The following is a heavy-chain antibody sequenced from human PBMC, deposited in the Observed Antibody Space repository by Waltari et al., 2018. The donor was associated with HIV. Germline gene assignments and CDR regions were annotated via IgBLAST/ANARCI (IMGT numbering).Heavy chain of an antibody. J-gene: IGHJ6*02. CDR1: GGPIRRRNYY. CDR3: TSGGVGSTEDFYYGMDV. D-gene: IGHD3-16*01. Sequence: HLHLQQSGPGLVNPSETLSLSCPVSGGPIRRRNYYWGSTRQPTGMGLEWIGRIYYSGCTYYNPSLKSRVTVSVDTSRNQFSLKLYSVTAADTAVYYCTSGGVGSTEDFYYGMDVWGQGTTVTVSS. CDR2: IYYSGCT. V-gene: IGHV4-39*01.